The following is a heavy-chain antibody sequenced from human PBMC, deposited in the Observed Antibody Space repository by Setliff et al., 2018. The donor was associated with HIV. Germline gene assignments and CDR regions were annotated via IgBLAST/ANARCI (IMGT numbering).Heavy chain of an antibody. CDR2: INQSGGI. V-gene: IGHV4-34*01. Sequence: SETLSLTCAVSGGSFSGYYWSVIRQPPGKGLEWIGEINQSGGINYNPSLKSRVTISIDTFKNQFSMKLYSVTAADTAVYYCATASGYDLFMGAFDIWGQGTMVTVSS. CDR1: GGSFSGYY. CDR3: ATASGYDLFMGAFDI. D-gene: IGHD5-12*01. J-gene: IGHJ3*02.